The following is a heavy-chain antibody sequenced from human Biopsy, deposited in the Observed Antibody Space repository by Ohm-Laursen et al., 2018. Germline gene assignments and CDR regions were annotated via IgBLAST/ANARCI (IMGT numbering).Heavy chain of an antibody. CDR1: GYSFTSYY. D-gene: IGHD6-19*01. CDR2: INPSGSTT. V-gene: IGHV1-46*01. J-gene: IGHJ4*02. CDR3: ARNTGWYGDLYYFDY. Sequence: ASVKVSCKVSGYSFTSYYMHWVRQAPGQGLEWMGMINPSGSTTSYPQIFQGRVTMTRDTSKSTVYMELSGLRSADTAVYFCARNTGWYGDLYYFDYWGQGTLVTASS.